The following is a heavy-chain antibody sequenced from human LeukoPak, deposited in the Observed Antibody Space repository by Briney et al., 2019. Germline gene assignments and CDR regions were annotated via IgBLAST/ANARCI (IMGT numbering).Heavy chain of an antibody. CDR2: IKQDGSGK. CDR1: GFTFSSYW. Sequence: GGSLRLSCAASGFTFSSYWMSWVRQAPGKGLEWVANIKQDGSGKYYVDSVKGRFTISRDNAKNSLYLQMNSLRAEDTAVYYCARLLSGGAYYFDYWGQGTPVTVSS. V-gene: IGHV3-7*03. CDR3: ARLLSGGAYYFDY. J-gene: IGHJ4*02. D-gene: IGHD2-15*01.